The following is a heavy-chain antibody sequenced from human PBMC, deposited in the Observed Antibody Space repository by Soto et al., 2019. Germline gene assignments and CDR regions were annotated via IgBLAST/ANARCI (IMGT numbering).Heavy chain of an antibody. CDR1: GFTFSDYY. Sequence: GGSLSLSCAASGFTFSDYYMSWIRQAPGKGLEWVSYISSSGSTIYYADSVKGRFTISRDNAKNSLYLQMNSLRAEDTAVYYCAVWSGRPYYYYMDVWGKGTTVTVSS. J-gene: IGHJ6*03. CDR2: ISSSGSTI. D-gene: IGHD3-3*01. V-gene: IGHV3-11*01. CDR3: AVWSGRPYYYYMDV.